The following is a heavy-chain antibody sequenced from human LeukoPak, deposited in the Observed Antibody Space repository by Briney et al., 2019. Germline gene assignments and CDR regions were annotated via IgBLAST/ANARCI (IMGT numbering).Heavy chain of an antibody. D-gene: IGHD2-21*02. Sequence: SQTLSLTCIVSGGSISSGSYYWSWIRQPAGKGLEWIGRIYTSGSTNYNPSLKSRVTISVDTSKNQFSLKLSSATAADTAVYYCARGLYCGGDCYWFDYWGQGTLVTVSS. V-gene: IGHV4-61*02. CDR2: IYTSGST. J-gene: IGHJ4*02. CDR1: GGSISSGSYY. CDR3: ARGLYCGGDCYWFDY.